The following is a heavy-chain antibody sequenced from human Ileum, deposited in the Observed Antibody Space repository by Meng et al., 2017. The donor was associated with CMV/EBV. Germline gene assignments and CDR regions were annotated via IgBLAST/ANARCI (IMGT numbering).Heavy chain of an antibody. CDR3: AKDAEYCPGRSCAYKMDV. D-gene: IGHD2-8*02. CDR2: ISPSGEYI. V-gene: IGHV3-21*01. Sequence: GGSLRLSCAASGFSFSTYSMKWVRQAPGKGLEWVSSISPSGEYIHYADSVKGRFSISRDNAENSVFLQMSSLRAGDTAVYYCAKDAEYCPGRSCAYKMDVWGRGTTVTVSS. J-gene: IGHJ6*02. CDR1: GFSFSTYS.